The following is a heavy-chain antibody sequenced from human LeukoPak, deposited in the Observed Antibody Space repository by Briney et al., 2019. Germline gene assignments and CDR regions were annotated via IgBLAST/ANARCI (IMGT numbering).Heavy chain of an antibody. CDR1: GFTFSSYG. J-gene: IGHJ1*01. V-gene: IGHV3-30*18. Sequence: GGSLRLSCAASGFTFSSYGMHWVRQAPGKGLEWVAVISYDGSNKYYADSVKGRFTISRDNSKNTLYLQMNSLRAEDTAVYYCAKGEYFQHWGQGTLVTVSS. CDR2: ISYDGSNK. CDR3: AKGEYFQH.